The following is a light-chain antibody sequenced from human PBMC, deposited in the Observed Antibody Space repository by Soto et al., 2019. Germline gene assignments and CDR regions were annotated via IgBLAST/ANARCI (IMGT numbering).Light chain of an antibody. Sequence: EIVLTQSPGTLSLSTGERATLSCRASQSVSNSYLAWYQQKSGQAPRLLIYGASNRATGIPDRFSGSGSGTDFTLTISRLEPEDFAVYYCQQYGSSPFTFGPGTKVDIK. CDR3: QQYGSSPFT. V-gene: IGKV3-20*01. CDR1: QSVSNSY. CDR2: GAS. J-gene: IGKJ3*01.